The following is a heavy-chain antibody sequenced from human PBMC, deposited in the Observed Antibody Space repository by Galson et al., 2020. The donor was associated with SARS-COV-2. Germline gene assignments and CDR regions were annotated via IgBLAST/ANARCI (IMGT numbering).Heavy chain of an antibody. Sequence: ASVKVSCKASGNTFTSNDINWVRPATGHGLEWMGWMNPNSRNTGYAQKFQGRVTMTRNTSISTAYMELSSLRSEDTAVYYCARERYLDWLFHTAYYVDYWGQGTLVTVAS. J-gene: IGHJ4*02. D-gene: IGHD3-9*01. CDR3: ARERYLDWLFHTAYYVDY. V-gene: IGHV1-8*01. CDR1: GNTFTSND. CDR2: MNPNSRNT.